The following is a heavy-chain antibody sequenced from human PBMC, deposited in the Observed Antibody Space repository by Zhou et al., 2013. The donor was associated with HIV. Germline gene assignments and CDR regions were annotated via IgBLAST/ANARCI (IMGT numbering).Heavy chain of an antibody. CDR3: ARTLIPPCSSTSCPYYYYYYMDV. Sequence: QVQLVQSGAEVKKPGSSVKVSCKASGGTFSSYAISWVRQAPGQGLEWMGGIIPIFGTANYAQKFQGRVTITTDESTSTAYMELSSLRSEDTAVYYCARTLIPPCSSTSCPYYYYYYMDVWGKGTTVTVSS. CDR1: GGTFSSYA. D-gene: IGHD2-2*01. J-gene: IGHJ6*03. CDR2: IIPIFGTA. V-gene: IGHV1-69*05.